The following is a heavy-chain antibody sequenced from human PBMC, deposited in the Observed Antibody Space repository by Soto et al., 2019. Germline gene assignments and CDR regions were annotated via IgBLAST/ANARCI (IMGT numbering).Heavy chain of an antibody. V-gene: IGHV1-18*01. Sequence: ASVKVSCKDSGYTFNSYGISWVRQAKEQGLEWMGWISAYNGNTNYAQKLQGRVTMTTDTSTSTAYMELRSLRSDDTAVYYCARPLMVRGVIPPGLDYYYYYGMDVWGQGTTVTVSS. J-gene: IGHJ6*02. CDR2: ISAYNGNT. CDR3: ARPLMVRGVIPPGLDYYYYYGMDV. D-gene: IGHD3-10*01. CDR1: GYTFNSYG.